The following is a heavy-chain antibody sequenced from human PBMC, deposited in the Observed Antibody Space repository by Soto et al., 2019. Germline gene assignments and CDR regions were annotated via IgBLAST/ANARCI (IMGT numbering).Heavy chain of an antibody. D-gene: IGHD3-16*01. Sequence: DVQLLESGGGLARPGGSLRLSCVASGFIFSDYGMTWVRQAPGKGLEWVATISASGGNIEYTDSLKGRFTISRDNSKNTVYLQLNGLTAGDTAIYYCAKVAGGLGYFDLWGRGTLVTVSS. CDR2: ISASGGNI. J-gene: IGHJ2*01. CDR3: AKVAGGLGYFDL. V-gene: IGHV3-23*01. CDR1: GFIFSDYG.